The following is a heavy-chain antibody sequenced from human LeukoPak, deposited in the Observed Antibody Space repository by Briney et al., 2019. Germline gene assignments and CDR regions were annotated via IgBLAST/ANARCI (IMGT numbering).Heavy chain of an antibody. J-gene: IGHJ4*02. CDR1: GFTFSSYS. Sequence: GGSLRLSCAASGFTFSSYSMNWVRQAPGKGLEWVSSISSSSSYIYYADSVKGRFTISRDNAKNSLYLQMNSLRAEDTAVYYCARGQLERRSRSFYLEYWGQGTLVTVSS. V-gene: IGHV3-21*01. CDR3: ARGQLERRSRSFYLEY. D-gene: IGHD1-1*01. CDR2: ISSSSSYI.